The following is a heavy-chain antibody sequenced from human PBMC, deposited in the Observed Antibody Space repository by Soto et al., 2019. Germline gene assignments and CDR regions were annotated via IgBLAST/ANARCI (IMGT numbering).Heavy chain of an antibody. V-gene: IGHV3-23*01. Sequence: GGSLRLSCAASGFIFENFGMSWVRQAPGKGLEWISSISGSGFKKYYADSVKGRCTISRDNSKSTVYLELNNLSAVDTAVYHCAKNQGVELVPLATVDWFDPWGQGSVVTVSS. CDR2: ISGSGFKK. CDR3: AKNQGVELVPLATVDWFDP. J-gene: IGHJ5*02. D-gene: IGHD1-26*01. CDR1: GFIFENFG.